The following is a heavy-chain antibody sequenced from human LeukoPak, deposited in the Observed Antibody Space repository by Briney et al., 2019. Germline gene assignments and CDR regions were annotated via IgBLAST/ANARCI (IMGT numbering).Heavy chain of an antibody. CDR3: AATVTDDPYYYYYMDV. V-gene: IGHV1-18*01. D-gene: IGHD4-17*01. CDR1: GYTFTSYG. CDR2: ISAYNGNT. J-gene: IGHJ6*03. Sequence: ASVKVSCKASGYTFTSYGISWVRQAPGQGLEWMGWISAYNGNTNYAQKLQGRVTMTTDTSTSTAYMELRSLRSDDTAVYYCAATVTDDPYYYYYMDVWGKGTTVTVSS.